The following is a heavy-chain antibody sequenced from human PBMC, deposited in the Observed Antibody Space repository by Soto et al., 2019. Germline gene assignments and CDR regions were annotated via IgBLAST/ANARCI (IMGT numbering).Heavy chain of an antibody. V-gene: IGHV4-4*07. CDR3: AREGSYSAYNFAHGIQLWSFDF. J-gene: IGHJ4*02. CDR2: IFSSGST. D-gene: IGHD5-12*01. CDR1: GGSINTFY. Sequence: PSETLSLTCTVSGGSINTFYWSWVLQPAGKGLDWIGRIFSSGSTSFNPSLESRVAMSVDTSKNHFSLNLSSVTAADMAVYYCAREGSYSAYNFAHGIQLWSFDFWGQGALVTVSS.